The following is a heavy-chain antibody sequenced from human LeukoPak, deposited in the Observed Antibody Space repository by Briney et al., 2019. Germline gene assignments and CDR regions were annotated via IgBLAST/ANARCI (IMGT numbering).Heavy chain of an antibody. CDR1: RFTFRGSA. Sequence: GGSLRLSCAASRFTFRGSAVHWVRQASGRGLELVAFIRSNSATTYAPSVKGRFTVSRDDLKSTAYLEMNDLRVEDTAVYYCIRVDEGSYCCDSWGQGARVTVSP. V-gene: IGHV3-73*01. J-gene: IGHJ5*01. CDR3: IRVDEGSYCCDS. CDR2: IRSNSAT. D-gene: IGHD3-10*01.